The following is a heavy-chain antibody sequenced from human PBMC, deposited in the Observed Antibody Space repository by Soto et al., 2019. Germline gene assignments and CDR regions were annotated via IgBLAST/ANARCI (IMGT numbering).Heavy chain of an antibody. CDR3: ASLGTYYSDNSDNYFDF. CDR2: INAGNGNT. V-gene: IGHV1-3*05. D-gene: IGHD3-22*01. J-gene: IGHJ4*02. CDR1: GYTLTRYS. Sequence: QVQLVQSGAEEMKPGASVKVSCKASGYTLTRYSIHWVRQAPGQRLEWMGWINAGNGNTKFSQKFQGRVTITRDTSASTAYIELRGLRSADPAVDYCASLGTYYSDNSDNYFDFWGQGTLVTVSS.